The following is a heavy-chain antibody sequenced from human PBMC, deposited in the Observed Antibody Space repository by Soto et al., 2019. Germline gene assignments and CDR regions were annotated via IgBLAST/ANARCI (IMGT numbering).Heavy chain of an antibody. J-gene: IGHJ6*02. D-gene: IGHD2-2*01. V-gene: IGHV1-69*13. Sequence: SVKVSCKASGGTFSSYAISWVLQAPGQGLEWMGGIIPIFGTANYAQKFQGRVTITADESTSTAYMELSSLRSEDTAVYYCARSYCSSTSCYPGMDGWGQGTTVTVSS. CDR3: ARSYCSSTSCYPGMDG. CDR1: GGTFSSYA. CDR2: IIPIFGTA.